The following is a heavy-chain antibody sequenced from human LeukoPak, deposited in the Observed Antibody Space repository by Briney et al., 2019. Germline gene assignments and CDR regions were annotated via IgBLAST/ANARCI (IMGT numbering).Heavy chain of an antibody. CDR2: IYTSGST. CDR3: ARELIVARYFDY. D-gene: IGHD5-12*01. V-gene: IGHV4-4*08. J-gene: IGHJ4*02. Sequence: SETLSLTCTVSGGSISSHYWNWIRQPPGKGLEWIGRIYTSGSTNYNPSLKSRVTISVDTSKNQFSLKLSSVTAADTAVYYCARELIVARYFDYWGQGTLVTVSS. CDR1: GGSISSHY.